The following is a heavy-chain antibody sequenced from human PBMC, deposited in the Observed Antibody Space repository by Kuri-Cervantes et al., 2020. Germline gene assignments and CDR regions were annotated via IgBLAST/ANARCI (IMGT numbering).Heavy chain of an antibody. CDR1: GFTFSSYA. V-gene: IGHV3-48*03. J-gene: IGHJ4*02. CDR2: ISSSGSTI. CDR3: SRGKYDFWSGTPLDY. Sequence: GESLKISCAASGFTFSSYAMSCIRQAPGKGLEWISYISSSGSTIYYADPVKGRFTISRDNAKNSLYLQMNSLRAEDTAVYYCSRGKYDFWSGTPLDYWGQGTLVTVSS. D-gene: IGHD3-3*01.